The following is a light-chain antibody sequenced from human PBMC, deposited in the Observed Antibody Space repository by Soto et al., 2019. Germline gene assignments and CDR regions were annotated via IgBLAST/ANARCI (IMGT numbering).Light chain of an antibody. J-gene: IGLJ2*01. Sequence: SYVLTQPLSVSVALGQTARITCGGNNIGSKNVHWFHQKPGQAPVLVIYRDSNRPSGIPERFSGSNSGNTATLTISRAQAGDEADYYCQVWDSSTGVFGGGTKLTVL. CDR2: RDS. V-gene: IGLV3-9*01. CDR1: NIGSKN. CDR3: QVWDSSTGV.